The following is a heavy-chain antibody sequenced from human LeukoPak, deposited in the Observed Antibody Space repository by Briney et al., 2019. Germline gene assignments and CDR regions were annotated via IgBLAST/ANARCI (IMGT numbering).Heavy chain of an antibody. D-gene: IGHD3-10*01. Sequence: GGSLRLSCAASGLTFSSYAMSWVRQAPGKGLEWVSAISGSGGSTYYADSVKGRFTISRDNSKNTLYLQMNSLRAEDTAVYYCAKDLPLIWFGDRDPYFDYWGQGTLVTVSS. J-gene: IGHJ4*02. V-gene: IGHV3-23*01. CDR1: GLTFSSYA. CDR2: ISGSGGST. CDR3: AKDLPLIWFGDRDPYFDY.